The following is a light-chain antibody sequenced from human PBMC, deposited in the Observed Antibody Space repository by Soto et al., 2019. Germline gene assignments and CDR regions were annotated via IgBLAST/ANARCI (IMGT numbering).Light chain of an antibody. J-gene: IGKJ5*01. CDR2: WSS. CDR3: QQYYSTPIT. Sequence: DIVMTQSPDSLAVSLGERATINCKSSQSLLYSSNNKNYLAWYQQKPGQPPKLLIYWSSTRESGVPDRLGGSGSGTDFTLTISSLQAEDVAIYYCQQYYSTPITFGPGTRLEIK. CDR1: QSLLYSSNNKNY. V-gene: IGKV4-1*01.